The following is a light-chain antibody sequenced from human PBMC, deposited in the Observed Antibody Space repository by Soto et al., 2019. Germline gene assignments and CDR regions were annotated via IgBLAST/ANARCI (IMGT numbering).Light chain of an antibody. Sequence: QSVLTQPPSVSGAPGQRVTISCTGNSSNLGAGYDVHWYQQLPGAAPKVVIFGNRDRPSGVPERFSGSKSGTSASLAITGLQTEYEADYYCQAYDYSLTASVFGGGTKLTVL. CDR2: GNR. J-gene: IGLJ3*02. CDR3: QAYDYSLTASV. V-gene: IGLV1-40*01. CDR1: SSNLGAGYD.